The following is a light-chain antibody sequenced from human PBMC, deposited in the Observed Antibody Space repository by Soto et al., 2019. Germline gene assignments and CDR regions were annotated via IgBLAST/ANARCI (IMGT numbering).Light chain of an antibody. CDR1: QSISSY. Sequence: DIQMTQSPSSLSAYVGDRVTINCRASQSISSYLNWYQQKPGKAPKLLIYAASSLQSGVPSRFSGSGSGTDFTLTISSLQPEDFATYYCQQSYSTLLTFGGETKVDIK. J-gene: IGKJ4*01. CDR2: AAS. CDR3: QQSYSTLLT. V-gene: IGKV1-39*01.